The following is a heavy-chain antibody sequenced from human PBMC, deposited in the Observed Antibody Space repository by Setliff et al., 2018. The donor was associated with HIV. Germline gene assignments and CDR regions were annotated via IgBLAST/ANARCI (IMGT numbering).Heavy chain of an antibody. CDR1: GFTFSHAW. CDR3: TRAGYGHGFDI. V-gene: IGHV3-15*01. D-gene: IGHD5-18*01. Sequence: LRLSCAASGFTFSHAWMSWVRQAPGKGLERVAHIKSKTDGGTINYAAAVEGRFTISRDDSKNSLYLQMSNLQAEDTAPYYCTRAGYGHGFDIWGQGTTVTVSS. CDR2: IKSKTDGGTI. J-gene: IGHJ6*02.